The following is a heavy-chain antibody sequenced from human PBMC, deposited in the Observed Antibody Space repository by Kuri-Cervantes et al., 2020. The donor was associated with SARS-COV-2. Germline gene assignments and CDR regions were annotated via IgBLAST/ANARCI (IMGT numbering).Heavy chain of an antibody. Sequence: ESLKISCTVSGGSISSYYWSWIRQPPGKPLEWIGYLYNSGNTNYNPSFKSRVTISKDASNNRFSLRLSSVTAADTAVYYCARVGGATYGVVVYHYYYMDVWGKGTTVTVSS. V-gene: IGHV4-59*01. CDR3: ARVGGATYGVVVYHYYYMDV. CDR1: GGSISSYY. CDR2: LYNSGNT. J-gene: IGHJ6*03. D-gene: IGHD3-3*01.